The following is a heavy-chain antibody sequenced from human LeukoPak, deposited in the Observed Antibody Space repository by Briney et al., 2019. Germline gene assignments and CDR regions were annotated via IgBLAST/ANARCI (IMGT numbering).Heavy chain of an antibody. CDR1: GFTFSSYS. D-gene: IGHD1-26*01. CDR2: ISSSSSYI. Sequence: PGGSLRLSCAASGFTFSSYSMNWVRQAPGKGLEWVSSISSSSSYIYYADSVKGRFTISRDNAKNSLYLQMNSLRAEDTAVYYCARDFSYGGSIVGALGWGQGTLVTVSS. J-gene: IGHJ4*02. CDR3: ARDFSYGGSIVGALG. V-gene: IGHV3-21*01.